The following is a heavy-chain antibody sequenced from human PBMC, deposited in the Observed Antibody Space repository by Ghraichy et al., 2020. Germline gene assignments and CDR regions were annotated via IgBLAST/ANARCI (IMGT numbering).Heavy chain of an antibody. D-gene: IGHD3-10*01. CDR2: IYTSGST. CDR1: GGSISSYY. V-gene: IGHV4-4*07. Sequence: SETLSLTCTVSGGSISSYYWSWIRQPAGKGLEWIGRIYTSGSTNYNPSLKSRVTMSVDTSKNQFSLKLSSVTAADTAVYYCARQYYYGSSWYFDLWGRGTLVTVSS. CDR3: ARQYYYGSSWYFDL. J-gene: IGHJ2*01.